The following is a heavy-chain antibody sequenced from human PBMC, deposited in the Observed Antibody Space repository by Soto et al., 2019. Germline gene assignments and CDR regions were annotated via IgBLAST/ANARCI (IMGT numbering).Heavy chain of an antibody. CDR2: ISGSGGST. Sequence: PGGSLRLCCAASGFTFSSYAMSWVRQAPGKGLEWVSTISGSGGSTYYADSLKGRFTISRDNSKNTLFLQMSSQRAEDTAVYYCAKEAVSGWYYFDYWGPGTLVTVSS. J-gene: IGHJ4*02. CDR1: GFTFSSYA. D-gene: IGHD6-19*01. CDR3: AKEAVSGWYYFDY. V-gene: IGHV3-23*01.